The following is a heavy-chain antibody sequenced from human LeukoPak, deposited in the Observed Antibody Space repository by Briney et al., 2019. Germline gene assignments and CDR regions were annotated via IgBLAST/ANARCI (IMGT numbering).Heavy chain of an antibody. CDR3: AKSNGYGLIDI. J-gene: IGHJ3*02. V-gene: IGHV4-38-2*02. CDR2: IYHSGST. D-gene: IGHD3-22*01. CDR1: GYSISSGYY. Sequence: SETLSLTCTVSGYSISSGYYWGWIRQPPGKGLEWIGSIYHSGSTYYSPSLKSRVTISLDTSRNQFSLKLNSVTAADTAVYYCAKSNGYGLIDIWGQGTMATVSS.